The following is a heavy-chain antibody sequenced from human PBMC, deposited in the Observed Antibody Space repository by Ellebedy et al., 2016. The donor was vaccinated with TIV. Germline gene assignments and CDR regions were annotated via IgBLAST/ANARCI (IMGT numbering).Heavy chain of an antibody. V-gene: IGHV4-59*01. CDR3: ARDLGRYGMDV. CDR1: GGSINNYY. J-gene: IGHJ6*02. CDR2: IHHSGNS. Sequence: MLSETLSLTCSVSGGSINNYYWTWIRQPPGQGLEWIGDIHHSGNSHIHPSLKSRVTLSVDTSKNQFSLDMTSVTAADTATYYCARDLGRYGMDVWGQGTTVTVSS.